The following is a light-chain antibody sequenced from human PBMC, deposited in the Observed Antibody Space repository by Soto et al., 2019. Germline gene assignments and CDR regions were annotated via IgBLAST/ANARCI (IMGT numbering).Light chain of an antibody. J-gene: IGKJ1*01. Sequence: DIQMNQSPSSLYASVGDRGTITCRASQSLSSYLNWYQQKPGKAPKLLIYAASSLQSGLPSRFSGSGSGTDFTLTISSLQTEDFATCYCQQRYSTPPTFGKGTTGAIK. V-gene: IGKV1-39*01. CDR3: QQRYSTPPT. CDR2: AAS. CDR1: QSLSSY.